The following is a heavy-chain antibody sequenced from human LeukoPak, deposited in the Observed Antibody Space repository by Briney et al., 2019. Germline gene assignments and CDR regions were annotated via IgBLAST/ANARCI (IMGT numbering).Heavy chain of an antibody. CDR1: GFTFSSYW. J-gene: IGHJ4*02. CDR2: INSDGSST. Sequence: GGSLRLSCAASGFTFSSYWMHWVRQAPGKGLVWVSCINSDGSSTSYADSVKGRFTISRDNAKNTLYLQVNSLRAEDTAVYYCARDTAMANYFDYWGQGTLVTVSS. D-gene: IGHD5-18*01. V-gene: IGHV3-74*01. CDR3: ARDTAMANYFDY.